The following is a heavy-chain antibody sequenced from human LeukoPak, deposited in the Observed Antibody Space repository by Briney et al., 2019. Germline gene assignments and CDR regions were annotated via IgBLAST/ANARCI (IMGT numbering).Heavy chain of an antibody. D-gene: IGHD3-10*01. Sequence: GGSLRLSCAASGFTFSSYGMHWVRQAPGKGLEWVAHINQDGSDRSDKYYVDSVKGRFTVSRDNAKNSLYLQMNNLRAEDTAVYYCATHPGDYWFGYLQLWGQGTLVTVSS. V-gene: IGHV3-7*01. CDR3: ATHPGDYWFGYLQL. CDR2: INQDGSDRSDK. CDR1: GFTFSSYG. J-gene: IGHJ4*02.